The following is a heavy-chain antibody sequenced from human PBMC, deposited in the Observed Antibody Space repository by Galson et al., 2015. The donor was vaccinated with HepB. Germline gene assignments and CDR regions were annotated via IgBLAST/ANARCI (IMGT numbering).Heavy chain of an antibody. V-gene: IGHV1-18*01. D-gene: IGHD3-9*01. Sequence: SVKVSCKAYGSTFTSYGFSWVRQAPGQGLEWMGWISGYSGHTNSAQKFQGRVTMTTDTSTTTVYMELRNLRSDDTAVYYCARGRGDILTGYSSWGQGTLVTVSS. CDR1: GSTFTSYG. CDR2: ISGYSGHT. CDR3: ARGRGDILTGYSS. J-gene: IGHJ5*02.